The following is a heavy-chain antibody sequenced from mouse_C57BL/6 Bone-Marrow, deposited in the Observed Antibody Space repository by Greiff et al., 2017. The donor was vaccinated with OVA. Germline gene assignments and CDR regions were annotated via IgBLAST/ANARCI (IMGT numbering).Heavy chain of an antibody. CDR2: IDPENGDT. CDR3: TTAIATVVEFFDY. V-gene: IGHV14-4*01. J-gene: IGHJ2*01. CDR1: GFTITDDY. Sequence: EVQLQQSGAELVRPGASVKLSCSASGFTITDDYMHWVKQRPEQGLEWVGWIDPENGDTEYASKFQGKATITADTSSTTAYLQRSSLTSEDTAVYYCTTAIATVVEFFDYWGQGTTLTVSS. D-gene: IGHD1-1*01.